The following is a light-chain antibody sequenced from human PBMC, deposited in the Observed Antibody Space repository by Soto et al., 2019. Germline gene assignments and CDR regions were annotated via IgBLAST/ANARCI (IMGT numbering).Light chain of an antibody. CDR3: QKYDRAPFT. CDR2: DAV. CDR1: QSISTY. Sequence: VLTQSPATLSLSPGERATLSCRASQSISTYLAWYQQKPGQAPRLLIYDAVNRATGIPARFSGSGSGTDFTLIINNLQPEDVATYYCQKYDRAPFTFGPGTKVDFK. J-gene: IGKJ3*01. V-gene: IGKV3-11*01.